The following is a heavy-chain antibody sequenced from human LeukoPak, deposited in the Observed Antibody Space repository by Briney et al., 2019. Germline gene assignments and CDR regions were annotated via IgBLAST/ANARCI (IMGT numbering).Heavy chain of an antibody. J-gene: IGHJ2*01. CDR2: IYYTGST. Sequence: PSETLSLTCTVSGGSISSYYWTWVRQPPGKGLEWIGYIYYTGSTDYNPSLKSRVTMSLDTSKNQFSLKLSSVTAADTAVYYCARGPHHWYFDLWGRGTLVTVSS. CDR3: ARGPHHWYFDL. D-gene: IGHD1-14*01. CDR1: GGSISSYY. V-gene: IGHV4-59*01.